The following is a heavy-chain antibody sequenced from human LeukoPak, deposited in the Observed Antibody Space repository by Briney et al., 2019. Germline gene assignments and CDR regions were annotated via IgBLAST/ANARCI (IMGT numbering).Heavy chain of an antibody. J-gene: IGHJ4*02. V-gene: IGHV1-2*02. D-gene: IGHD4-11*01. CDR2: INPNNGGT. CDR3: ARLKTYSDYTFFDY. CDR1: GYTFTGYY. Sequence: GASVKVSCKASGYTFTGYYMHWVRQAPGQGLEWMGWINPNNGGTDYAQKFQGRVTMTRDTSISTAYMELSRLRSDDTAVYYCARLKTYSDYTFFDYWGQGTLVTVSS.